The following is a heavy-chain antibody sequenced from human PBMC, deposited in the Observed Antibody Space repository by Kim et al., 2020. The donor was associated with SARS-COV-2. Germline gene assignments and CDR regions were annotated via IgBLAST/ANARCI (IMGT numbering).Heavy chain of an antibody. Sequence: GGSLRLSCAASGFTFDDYAMHWVRQAPGKGLEWVSGISWNSGSIGYADSVKGRFTISRDNAKNSLYLQMNSLRAEDTALYYCAKGLAYYYDSSGGAFDIWGQGTMVTVSS. CDR3: AKGLAYYYDSSGGAFDI. V-gene: IGHV3-9*01. CDR2: ISWNSGSI. D-gene: IGHD3-22*01. J-gene: IGHJ3*02. CDR1: GFTFDDYA.